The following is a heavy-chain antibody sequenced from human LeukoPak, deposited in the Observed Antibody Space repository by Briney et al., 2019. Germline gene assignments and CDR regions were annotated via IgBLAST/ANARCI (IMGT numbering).Heavy chain of an antibody. V-gene: IGHV4-61*02. CDR1: GDSISSGDYY. CDR3: ARAGDRNYYDSSVFDY. Sequence: SETLSLTCTVSGDSISSGDYYWSWIRQPAGKGLEWTGRISSSGSTNYNPSLKSRVTISVDTSKNQFSLKLSSVTAADTAVYYCARAGDRNYYDSSVFDYWGQGTLVTVSS. CDR2: ISSSGST. D-gene: IGHD3-22*01. J-gene: IGHJ4*02.